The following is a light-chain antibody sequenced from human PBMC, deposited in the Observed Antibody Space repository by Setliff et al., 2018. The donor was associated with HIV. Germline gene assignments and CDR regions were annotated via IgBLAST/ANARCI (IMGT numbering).Light chain of an antibody. Sequence: SYELTQPSSVSVAPGKTARITCGGNNIGSKSVHWYQQKPGQAPVLVMHYDANRPSGIPERFSGSNSGNTATLTISRVEAGDEADYYCQVWDSSSDHVFGTGTKVTVL. V-gene: IGLV3-21*04. CDR3: QVWDSSSDHV. CDR1: NIGSKS. CDR2: YDA. J-gene: IGLJ1*01.